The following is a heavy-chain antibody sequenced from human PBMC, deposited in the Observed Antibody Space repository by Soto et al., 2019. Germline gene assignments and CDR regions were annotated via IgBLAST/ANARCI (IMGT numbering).Heavy chain of an antibody. J-gene: IGHJ4*02. D-gene: IGHD2-21*01. CDR3: ADGEARSRNLAPYYLEF. V-gene: IGHV4-59*01. Sequence: SETLSLTCTVSGGSMRNYFWTWIRQPPGKGLEWIGYIHYSGTTSFFPSYNPSLRSRVTISEDTSKKKFSLKLLSVTTADTAVYFCADGEARSRNLAPYYLEFWGQGTLVTV. CDR2: IHYSGTT. CDR1: GGSMRNYF.